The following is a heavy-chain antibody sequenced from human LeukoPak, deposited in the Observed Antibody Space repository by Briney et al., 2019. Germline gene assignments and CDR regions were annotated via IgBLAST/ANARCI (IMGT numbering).Heavy chain of an antibody. CDR2: IYDSGST. V-gene: IGHV4-61*01. CDR3: ARGGSGYDSFYYYGMDV. Sequence: SETLSLTCTVSGGSISSSSYYWSWIRQPPGKGLEWIGYIYDSGSTNYNPSLKSRVTISVDTSKNQFSLKLSSVTAADTAVYYCARGGSGYDSFYYYGMDVWGQGTTVTVSS. CDR1: GGSISSSSYY. J-gene: IGHJ6*02. D-gene: IGHD5-12*01.